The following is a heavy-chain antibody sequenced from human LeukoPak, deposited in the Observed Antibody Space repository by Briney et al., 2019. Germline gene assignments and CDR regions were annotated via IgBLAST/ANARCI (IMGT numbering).Heavy chain of an antibody. J-gene: IGHJ6*02. Sequence: GGSLRLSCAASGFTFTTYWMHWVRQAPGKGLVWVSHINSDGSITSYADSVKGRFTISRDNAKNTLYLQMNSLRAEDTAVYYCARDAVDTANAVWGQGTTVAVSS. D-gene: IGHD5-18*01. CDR1: GFTFTTYW. V-gene: IGHV3-74*01. CDR3: ARDAVDTANAV. CDR2: INSDGSIT.